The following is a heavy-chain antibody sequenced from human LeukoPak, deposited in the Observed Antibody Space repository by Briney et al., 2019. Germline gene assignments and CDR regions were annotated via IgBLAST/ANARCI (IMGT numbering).Heavy chain of an antibody. V-gene: IGHV4-61*02. CDR1: GGSISSGSYY. CDR2: IYTSGST. Sequence: SQTLSLTCTVSGGSISSGSYYWSWIRQPAGKGLEWIGRIYTSGSTNYNPSLKSRVTISVDTSKNQFSLKLSSVTAADTAVYYCARDEWEDSLKAFDIWGQGTMVTISS. CDR3: ARDEWEDSLKAFDI. D-gene: IGHD1-26*01. J-gene: IGHJ3*02.